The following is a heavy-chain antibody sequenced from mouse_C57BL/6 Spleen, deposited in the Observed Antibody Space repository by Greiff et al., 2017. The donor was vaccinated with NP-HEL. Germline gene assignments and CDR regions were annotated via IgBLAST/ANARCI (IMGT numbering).Heavy chain of an antibody. Sequence: EVKLQESGPGMVKPSQSLSLTCTVTGYSITSGYDWHWIRHFPGNKLEWMGYISYSGSTNYNPSLKSRISITHDTSKNHFFLKLNSVTTEDTATYYCARGDYGSLYYAMDYWGQGTSVTVSS. CDR1: GYSITSGYD. D-gene: IGHD1-1*01. CDR2: ISYSGST. J-gene: IGHJ4*01. CDR3: ARGDYGSLYYAMDY. V-gene: IGHV3-1*01.